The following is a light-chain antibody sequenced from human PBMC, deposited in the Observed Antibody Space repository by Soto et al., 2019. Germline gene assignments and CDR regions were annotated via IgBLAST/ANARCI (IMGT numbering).Light chain of an antibody. CDR1: ESVSTAF. CDR3: QQYGTAPRT. Sequence: EIVLTQSPGTLSLSPGERATLFCRVSESVSTAFLAWYHQKPGQAPRLLIYGASYRAAGIPDRFSGSGSGTDFTLTISRLEPEDFGVYYCQQYGTAPRTFGQGTKVEIK. V-gene: IGKV3-20*01. J-gene: IGKJ1*01. CDR2: GAS.